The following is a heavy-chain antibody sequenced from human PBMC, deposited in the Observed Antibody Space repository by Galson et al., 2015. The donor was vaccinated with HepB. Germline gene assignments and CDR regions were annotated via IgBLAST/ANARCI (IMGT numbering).Heavy chain of an antibody. D-gene: IGHD6-19*01. J-gene: IGHJ5*02. CDR3: ARELAVAGSWFDP. CDR2: IQREGSII. Sequence: SLRLSCAASGFTFSSYWMHWVRQAPGKGPVWVSRIQREGSIISYADSVKGRFTISRDNSKSTLYLQMNSLRAEDTAVYYCARELAVAGSWFDPWGQGTLVTVSS. CDR1: GFTFSSYW. V-gene: IGHV3-74*01.